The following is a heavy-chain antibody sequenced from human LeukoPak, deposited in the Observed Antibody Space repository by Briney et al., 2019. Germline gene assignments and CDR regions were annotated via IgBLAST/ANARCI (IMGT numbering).Heavy chain of an antibody. D-gene: IGHD3-10*01. CDR2: ISGSGGST. CDR1: GFTFSSYA. Sequence: GGSLRLSCAASGFTFSSYAMSWVRQAPGKGLEWVSAISGSGGSTYYADSVKGRFTISRDNSKNTLYLQMNSLRAEDTAVYYCAKDFDGRRSGKGFDPWGQGTLVTVSS. J-gene: IGHJ5*02. CDR3: AKDFDGRRSGKGFDP. V-gene: IGHV3-23*01.